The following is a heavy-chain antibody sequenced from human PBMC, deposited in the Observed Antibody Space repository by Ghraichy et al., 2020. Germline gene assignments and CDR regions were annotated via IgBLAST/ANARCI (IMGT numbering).Heavy chain of an antibody. CDR2: INNSGST. CDR3: ARAEDQLLSNWFDP. J-gene: IGHJ5*02. V-gene: IGHV4-34*01. D-gene: IGHD2-2*01. CDR1: GGSFSGYY. Sequence: SETLSLTCAVYGGSFSGYYWSWIRQPPGKGLEWIGEINNSGSTNYNPSLKSRVTISVETSKNQFSLKLSSVTAADTAVYYCARAEDQLLSNWFDPWGQGTLVTVSS.